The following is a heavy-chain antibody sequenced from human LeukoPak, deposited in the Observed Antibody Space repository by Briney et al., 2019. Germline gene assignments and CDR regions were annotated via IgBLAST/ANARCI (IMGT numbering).Heavy chain of an antibody. CDR2: IYYSGST. Sequence: SETLSLTCTVSGGSISSYYWSWIRQPPGKGLEWIGYIYYSGSTNYSPSLKSRVTISVDTSKNQFSLKLSSVTAADTAVYYCATSEVPRAPFDYWGQGTLVTVSS. D-gene: IGHD3-10*01. CDR3: ATSEVPRAPFDY. J-gene: IGHJ4*02. CDR1: GGSISSYY. V-gene: IGHV4-59*08.